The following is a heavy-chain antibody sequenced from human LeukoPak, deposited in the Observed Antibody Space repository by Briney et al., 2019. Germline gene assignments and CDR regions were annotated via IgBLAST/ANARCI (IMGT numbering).Heavy chain of an antibody. Sequence: SVKVSCKASGGTFSSYAISWVRQAPGQGLEWMGRTIPILGIANYAQKFQGRVTITADKSTSTAYMELSSLRSEDTAVYYCARDGDYAHYYWGQGTLVTVSS. CDR2: TIPILGIA. CDR1: GGTFSSYA. J-gene: IGHJ4*02. CDR3: ARDGDYAHYY. V-gene: IGHV1-69*04. D-gene: IGHD4-17*01.